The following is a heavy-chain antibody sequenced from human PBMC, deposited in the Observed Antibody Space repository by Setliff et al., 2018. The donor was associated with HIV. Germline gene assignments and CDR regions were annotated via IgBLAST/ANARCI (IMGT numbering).Heavy chain of an antibody. CDR1: GFIFDGYA. CDR2: ISWDGATT. J-gene: IGHJ6*03. Sequence: LRLSCAASGFIFDGYAMHWVRQVPGKGLEWVALISWDGATTNYADSVKSRFTISRDSSKNSLYLQMNSLKTEDTAVYYCTTGLYCSSTSCYPILYYYYYYMDVWGKGTTVTVSS. D-gene: IGHD2-2*01. V-gene: IGHV3-43*01. CDR3: TTGLYCSSTSCYPILYYYYYYMDV.